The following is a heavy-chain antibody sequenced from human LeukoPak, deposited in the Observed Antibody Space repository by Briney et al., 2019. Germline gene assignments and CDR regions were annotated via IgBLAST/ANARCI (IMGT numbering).Heavy chain of an antibody. CDR1: GFTFSSYG. J-gene: IGHJ3*02. CDR2: IKQDGSEK. Sequence: PGGTLRLSCAASGFTFSSYGMSWVRQAPGKGLEWVANIKQDGSEKYYVDSVKGRFTISRDNAKNSLYLQMNGLRAEDTAVYYCARDGDETDDAFDIWGQGTMVTVSS. CDR3: ARDGDETDDAFDI. V-gene: IGHV3-7*01.